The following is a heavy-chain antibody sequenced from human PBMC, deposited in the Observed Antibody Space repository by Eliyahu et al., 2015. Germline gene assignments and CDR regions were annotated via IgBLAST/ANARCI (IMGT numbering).Heavy chain of an antibody. V-gene: IGHV3-23*01. CDR2: ISGSGGST. D-gene: IGHD3-3*01. CDR3: AKDPNYDXWSGLYYYXYGMDV. J-gene: IGHJ6*02. Sequence: GKGLEWVSAISGSGGSTYYADSVKGRFTISRDNSKNTLYLQMNSLRAEDTAVYYCAKDPNYDXWSGLYYYXYGMDVWGQGTTVTVSS.